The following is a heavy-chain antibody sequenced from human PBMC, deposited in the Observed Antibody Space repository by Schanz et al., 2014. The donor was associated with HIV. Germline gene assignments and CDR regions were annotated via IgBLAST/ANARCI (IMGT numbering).Heavy chain of an antibody. J-gene: IGHJ2*01. CDR3: XXXXXXYDSSAYYRVGLWYFDL. Sequence: QVQLVQSGAEVKKPGASVKVTCKASGYTFTGYSMHWVRQAPGQGLEWMGWINPNSGGTNYAQKFQGRVTMTRDTSISTAYMXXXXXRYDDTAVYYCXXXXXXYDSSAYYRVGLWYFDLWGRGTLVTVSS. CDR1: GYTFTGYS. D-gene: IGHD3-22*01. V-gene: IGHV1-2*02. CDR2: INPNSGGT.